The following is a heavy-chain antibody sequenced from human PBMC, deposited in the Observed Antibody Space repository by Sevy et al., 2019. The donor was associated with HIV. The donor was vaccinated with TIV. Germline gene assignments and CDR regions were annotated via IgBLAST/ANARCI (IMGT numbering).Heavy chain of an antibody. V-gene: IGHV3-23*01. CDR3: AKDGSTFLDY. CDR2: ISSSGGST. D-gene: IGHD3-10*01. CDR1: RFTFSSYA. J-gene: IGHJ4*02. Sequence: GGSLILSCVASRFTFSSYAMSWVRQAPGKGLEWVSAISSSGGSTYYADSVKGRFTISRDNSKNTLFLQMNSLRAEDTAVYYCAKDGSTFLDYWGQGTLVTVSS.